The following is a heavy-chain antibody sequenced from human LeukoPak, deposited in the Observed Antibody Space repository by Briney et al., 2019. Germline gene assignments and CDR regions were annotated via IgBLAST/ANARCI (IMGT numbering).Heavy chain of an antibody. D-gene: IGHD4-23*01. CDR3: ARNYGGNGIAGH. J-gene: IGHJ4*02. Sequence: PSETLSLTCTVSGGPITYDYWSWIRQSPGKGLVWIGYIYTSGTTNYNPSLESRVTISIDTSKNQFSLRLTSVTAADTAVYYCARNYGGNGIAGHWGPGTLVTVSS. CDR2: IYTSGTT. CDR1: GGPITYDY. V-gene: IGHV4-59*01.